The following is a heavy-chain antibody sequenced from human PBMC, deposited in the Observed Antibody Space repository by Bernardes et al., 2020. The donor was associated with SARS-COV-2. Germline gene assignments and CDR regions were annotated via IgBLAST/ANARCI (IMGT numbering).Heavy chain of an antibody. Sequence: SEALSLTCSVSGDSIGGYYWSWIRQPPGKGLEWIGFIYYTGSTNYNPSLKSRVTISVDTSKDLFSLKLSSVTAADTAAYYCARTGTTTLTDFGRFDYWGQGTLVTVSS. D-gene: IGHD1-7*01. CDR1: GDSIGGYY. CDR2: IYYTGST. J-gene: IGHJ4*02. CDR3: ARTGTTTLTDFGRFDY. V-gene: IGHV4-59*01.